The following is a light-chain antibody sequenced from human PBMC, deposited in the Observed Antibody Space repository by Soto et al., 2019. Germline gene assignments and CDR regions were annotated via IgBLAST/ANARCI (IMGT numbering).Light chain of an antibody. CDR1: SGHSTYI. J-gene: IGLJ2*01. CDR2: LEGSGNY. CDR3: ETWYSKSLI. Sequence: QSVMTQSSSASASLGSSVKLTCTLSSGHSTYIISWHQHQPGKAPRYLMKLEGSGNYNKGSGVPDRFSGSSSGADRYLIISNLQSVDQADYYSETWYSKSLIFGGGTKVTVL. V-gene: IGLV4-60*03.